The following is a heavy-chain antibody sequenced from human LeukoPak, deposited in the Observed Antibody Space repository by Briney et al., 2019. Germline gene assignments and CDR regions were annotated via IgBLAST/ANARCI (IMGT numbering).Heavy chain of an antibody. D-gene: IGHD2-2*01. Sequence: GGSLRLSCAASGFTFSNYGMHWVRQAPGKGLEWVAVIWYDGSKKYYADSVKGRFTISRDDSKNTLYLQMNSLRGDDTASYYCARHEYCSSTSCRNGTIDYWGQGTLVTVSS. CDR1: GFTFSNYG. CDR2: IWYDGSKK. J-gene: IGHJ4*02. CDR3: ARHEYCSSTSCRNGTIDY. V-gene: IGHV3-33*01.